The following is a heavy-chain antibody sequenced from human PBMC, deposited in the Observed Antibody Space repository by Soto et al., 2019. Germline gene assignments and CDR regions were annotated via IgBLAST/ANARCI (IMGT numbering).Heavy chain of an antibody. D-gene: IGHD3-22*01. CDR2: INAGNGNT. CDR3: ASKYYYDSSGYYIAPYYFDY. Sequence: ASVKVSCKASGYTFTNYAMHWVRQAPGQRLEWMGWINAGNGNTKYSQKFQGRVTITRDTSASTAYMELSSLRSEDTAVYYCASKYYYDSSGYYIAPYYFDYWGQGTLVTVSS. V-gene: IGHV1-3*01. J-gene: IGHJ4*02. CDR1: GYTFTNYA.